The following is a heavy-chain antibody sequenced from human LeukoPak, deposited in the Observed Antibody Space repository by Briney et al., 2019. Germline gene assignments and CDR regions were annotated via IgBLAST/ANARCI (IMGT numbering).Heavy chain of an antibody. CDR3: ARVVPRITMIVVVIDAFDI. V-gene: IGHV4-34*01. Sequence: PSETLSLTCAVYGGSFSGYYWSWIRQPPGKGLEWIGEINHSGSTNYNPSLKSRVTISVDTSKNQFSLKLSSVTAADTAVYYCARVVPRITMIVVVIDAFDIWGQGTMVTVSS. J-gene: IGHJ3*02. D-gene: IGHD3-22*01. CDR2: INHSGST. CDR1: GGSFSGYY.